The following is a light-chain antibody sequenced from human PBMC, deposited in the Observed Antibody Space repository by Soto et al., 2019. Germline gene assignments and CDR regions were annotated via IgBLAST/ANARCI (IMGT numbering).Light chain of an antibody. CDR2: DAA. Sequence: EKVMTQSPATLSVSPGERATLSCRASQSVRSNLACYQQKPGQAPRLLIYDAATRATGIPARFSGSGSGTEFTLTISSLQSEDLAVYYCQQYDDWPETFGQGTKVEIK. CDR1: QSVRSN. V-gene: IGKV3-15*01. J-gene: IGKJ1*01. CDR3: QQYDDWPET.